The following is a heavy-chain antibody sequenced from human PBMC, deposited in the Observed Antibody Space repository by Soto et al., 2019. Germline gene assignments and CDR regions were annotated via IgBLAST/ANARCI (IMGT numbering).Heavy chain of an antibody. Sequence: QVQLVQSGAEVKKPGASVKVSCKASGYTFTSYGISWVRQATGQGLEWMGWISAYNGNTNYAQKLQGRVTMTTDTCTSTAYIELRSLRSDDTAVYYCAAGTYGPKDQFDYWGQGTLVTVSS. CDR1: GYTFTSYG. CDR2: ISAYNGNT. J-gene: IGHJ4*02. D-gene: IGHD6-13*01. CDR3: AAGTYGPKDQFDY. V-gene: IGHV1-18*01.